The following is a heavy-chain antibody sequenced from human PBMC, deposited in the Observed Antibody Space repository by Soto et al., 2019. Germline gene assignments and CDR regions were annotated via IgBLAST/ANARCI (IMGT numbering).Heavy chain of an antibody. Sequence: QVQLQQWGAGLLKPSETLSLTCAVYGGSFSGYYWSWIRQPPGKGLEWIGEINHSGSTNYNPSLKSRVTRSVDTSKDQFSLELSSVTAADTAVYYCARVPYLYYYGSGSYRRWFDPWGQGTLVTVSS. D-gene: IGHD3-10*01. CDR2: INHSGST. CDR1: GGSFSGYY. CDR3: ARVPYLYYYGSGSYRRWFDP. J-gene: IGHJ5*02. V-gene: IGHV4-34*01.